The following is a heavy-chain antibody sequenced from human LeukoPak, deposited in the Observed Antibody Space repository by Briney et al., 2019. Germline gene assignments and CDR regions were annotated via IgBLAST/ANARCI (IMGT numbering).Heavy chain of an antibody. CDR3: ARDRRYFDWLVLFDY. J-gene: IGHJ4*02. V-gene: IGHV1-2*02. CDR2: INPNSGGT. CDR1: GYTFTGYY. D-gene: IGHD3-9*01. Sequence: GASVKVSCKASGYTFTGYYMHSVRQAPGQGLEWMGWINPNSGGTNYAQKFQGRVTMTRDTSISTAYMELSRLRSDDTAVYYCARDRRYFDWLVLFDYWGQGTLVTVSS.